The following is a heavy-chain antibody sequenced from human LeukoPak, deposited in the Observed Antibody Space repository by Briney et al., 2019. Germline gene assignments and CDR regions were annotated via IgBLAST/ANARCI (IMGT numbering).Heavy chain of an antibody. J-gene: IGHJ4*02. D-gene: IGHD6-19*01. CDR2: ISGSGGTT. CDR1: GFTFSSYG. Sequence: GGSLRLSCAASGFTFSSYGMSWVRQAPGKGLEWVSAISGSGGTTYYADSVKGRFTISRDNSKNTLYLQINSLRAEDTAVYYCAKDHLPGIVVADRDYWGQGTLVTVSS. V-gene: IGHV3-23*01. CDR3: AKDHLPGIVVADRDY.